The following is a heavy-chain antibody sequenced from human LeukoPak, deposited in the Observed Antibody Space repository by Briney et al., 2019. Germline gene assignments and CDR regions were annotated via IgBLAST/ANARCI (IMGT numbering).Heavy chain of an antibody. D-gene: IGHD3-22*01. CDR2: ISYDGTNK. CDR3: AGGPYYDSSGYLPNYYGMDV. J-gene: IGHJ6*02. CDR1: GFTFSSYA. Sequence: GGSLRLSCAASGFTFSSYAMHWVRQAPGKGLEWVAIISYDGTNKYYADSVKGQFTISRDNSKNTLYLQMNSLRAEDTAVYYCAGGPYYDSSGYLPNYYGMDVWGQGTTVTVSS. V-gene: IGHV3-30*04.